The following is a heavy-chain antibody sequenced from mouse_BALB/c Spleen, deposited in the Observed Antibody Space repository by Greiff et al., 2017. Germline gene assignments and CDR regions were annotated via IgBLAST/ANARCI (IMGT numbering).Heavy chain of an antibody. CDR2: IYPGSGNT. CDR1: GYAFTNYW. J-gene: IGHJ3*01. V-gene: IGHV1-63*01. CDR3: ASDDDDGSWFAY. Sequence: VQLQQSGAELVRPGTSVKISCKASGYAFTNYWLGWVKQRPGHGLEWIGDIYPGSGNTYYNEKFKGKGTLTADKSSSTAYMQLSSLTSEDSAVYFCASDDDDGSWFAYWGQGTLVTVSA. D-gene: IGHD2-4*01.